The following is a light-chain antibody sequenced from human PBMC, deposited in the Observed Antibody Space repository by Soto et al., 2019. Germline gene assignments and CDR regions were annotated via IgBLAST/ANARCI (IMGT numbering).Light chain of an antibody. CDR1: QSISSW. Sequence: DIQMTQSPSTLSASVGDRVTITCRSSQSISSWLAWYQQKPGKAPNLLIYDASSLESGVPSRLSGSGSGTEFPRTISSLQPDDFATYYCQQYNSFRTFGQGPKVEIK. CDR3: QQYNSFRT. V-gene: IGKV1-5*01. CDR2: DAS. J-gene: IGKJ1*01.